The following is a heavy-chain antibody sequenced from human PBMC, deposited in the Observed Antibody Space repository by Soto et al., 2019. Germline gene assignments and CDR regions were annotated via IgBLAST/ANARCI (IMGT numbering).Heavy chain of an antibody. Sequence: EVHLLESGGGLVRPGGSLRLSCAASGFTFGSYAMTWVRQAPGKGLEWVSDISDSGDSTYYADSVEGRFTISRDNSRDTLYLQLHSLRAEDTAVYFCAKTGQWRGHFDSWGQGTLVTVSS. D-gene: IGHD6-19*01. V-gene: IGHV3-23*01. J-gene: IGHJ4*02. CDR2: ISDSGDST. CDR1: GFTFGSYA. CDR3: AKTGQWRGHFDS.